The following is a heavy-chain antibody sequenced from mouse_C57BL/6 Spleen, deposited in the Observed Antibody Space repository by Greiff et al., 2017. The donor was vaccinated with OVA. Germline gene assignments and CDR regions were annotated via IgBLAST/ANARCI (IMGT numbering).Heavy chain of an antibody. Sequence: VQLQQSGPELVKPGASVKISCKASGYTFTDYYIHWVKQRPGQGLEWIGWIFPGSGSTYYNEKFKSKATLTVDKSSSTAYMLLSSLTSEDSAVYYCARGGTAVEAFHWYIDVWGTGTTVTVSS. J-gene: IGHJ1*03. CDR1: GYTFTDYY. V-gene: IGHV1-75*01. CDR3: ARGGTAVEAFHWYIDV. D-gene: IGHD1-1*01. CDR2: IFPGSGST.